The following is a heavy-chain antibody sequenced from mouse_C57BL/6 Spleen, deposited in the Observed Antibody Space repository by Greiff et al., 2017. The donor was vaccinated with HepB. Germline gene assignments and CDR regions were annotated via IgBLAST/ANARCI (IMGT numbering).Heavy chain of an antibody. D-gene: IGHD2-3*01. CDR3: GREDGGYYDWFAY. CDR1: GYAFSSSW. V-gene: IGHV1-82*01. J-gene: IGHJ3*01. Sequence: VQLQQSGPELVKPGASVKISCKASGYAFSSSWMNWVKQRPGKGLEWIGRIYPGDGDTNYNGKFKGKATLTADKSSSTAYMQLSSLTSEDAAVYFCGREDGGYYDWFAYWGQGTLVTVAA. CDR2: IYPGDGDT.